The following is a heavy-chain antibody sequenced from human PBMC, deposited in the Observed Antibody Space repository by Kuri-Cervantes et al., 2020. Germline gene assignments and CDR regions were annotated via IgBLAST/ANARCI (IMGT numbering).Heavy chain of an antibody. CDR2: ISGSGGST. CDR3: AKPGDIVVVPAAPADYFDY. J-gene: IGHJ4*02. CDR1: GFTFSNAW. D-gene: IGHD2-2*01. Sequence: GESLKISCAASGFTFSNAWMNWVRQAPGKGLEWVSAISGSGGSTYYADSVKGRFTISRDNSKNTLYLQMNSLRAEDTAVYYCAKPGDIVVVPAAPADYFDYWGQGTLVTVSS. V-gene: IGHV3-23*01.